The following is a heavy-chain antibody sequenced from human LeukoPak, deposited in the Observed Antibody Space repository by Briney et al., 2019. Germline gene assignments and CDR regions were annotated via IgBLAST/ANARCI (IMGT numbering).Heavy chain of an antibody. V-gene: IGHV4-59*06. CDR3: ARVRPDSYYYYGMDV. Sequence: SETLSLTCTVSGGSINSYYWSWIRQHPGKGLEWIGYIYYSGSTYYNPSLKSRVTISVDTSKNQFSLKLSSVTAADTAVYYCARVRPDSYYYYGMDVWGQGTTVTVSS. CDR1: GGSINSYY. D-gene: IGHD3-10*01. J-gene: IGHJ6*02. CDR2: IYYSGST.